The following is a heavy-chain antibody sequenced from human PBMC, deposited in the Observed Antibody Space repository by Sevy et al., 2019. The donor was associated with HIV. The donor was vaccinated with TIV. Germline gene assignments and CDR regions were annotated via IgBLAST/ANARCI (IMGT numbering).Heavy chain of an antibody. CDR3: ARDRGSIVLEVAAVLDY. V-gene: IGHV1-18*01. Sequence: ASVKVSCKASGYTFNSYGISWVRQAPGQGLEWMGWISVYNDDTNYAQKLQGRLTMTTDTSTSTAYMELRSLRSDDTAVYYCARDRGSIVLEVAAVLDYWGQGTLVTVSS. J-gene: IGHJ4*02. D-gene: IGHD2-15*01. CDR2: ISVYNDDT. CDR1: GYTFNSYG.